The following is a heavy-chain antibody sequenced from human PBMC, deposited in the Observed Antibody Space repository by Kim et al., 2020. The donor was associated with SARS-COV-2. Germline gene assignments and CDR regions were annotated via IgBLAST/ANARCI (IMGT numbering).Heavy chain of an antibody. J-gene: IGHJ4*02. CDR1: GGSISSGGYY. Sequence: SETLSLTCTVSGGSISSGGYYWSWIRQHPGKGLEWIGYIYYSGSTYYNPSLKSRVTISVDTSKNQFSLKLSSVTAADTAVYYCARAAFPSSMVWGQGTLVTVSS. V-gene: IGHV4-31*03. CDR3: ARAAFPSSMV. CDR2: IYYSGST. D-gene: IGHD2-21*02.